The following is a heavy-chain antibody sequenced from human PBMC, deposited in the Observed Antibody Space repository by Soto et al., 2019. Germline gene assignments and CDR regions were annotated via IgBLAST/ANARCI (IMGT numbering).Heavy chain of an antibody. CDR2: ISGSGSTI. CDR3: ARKGYGGDWYYDQ. Sequence: VQLLESGGGLVQPGGSPGLSCAASGFTFSVYDMLWVRQAPGKGLEWVSFISGSGSTIYYTNSVKGRFTISRDNSENTVFLQMSSLAVEDTAIYHCARKGYGGDWYYDQWGQGTLVTVSS. V-gene: IGHV3-23*01. D-gene: IGHD6-19*01. J-gene: IGHJ4*02. CDR1: GFTFSVYD.